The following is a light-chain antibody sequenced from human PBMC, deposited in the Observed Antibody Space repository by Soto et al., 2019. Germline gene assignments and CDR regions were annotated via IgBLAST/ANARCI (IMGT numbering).Light chain of an antibody. J-gene: IGKJ1*01. V-gene: IGKV3-20*01. CDR2: GAS. CDR3: QQYGGSPQT. Sequence: EIVLTQSPGTLSLSPGERATLSCRASQSVSNYLVWYQQKPGHAPRLLISGASSRATGIPDRLSGSGSVTEFTLTIRRLEPEDFAVDYCQQYGGSPQTFGQGTKVEIK. CDR1: QSVSNY.